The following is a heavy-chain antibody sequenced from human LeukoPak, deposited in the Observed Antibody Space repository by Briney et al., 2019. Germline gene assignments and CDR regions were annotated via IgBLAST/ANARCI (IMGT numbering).Heavy chain of an antibody. CDR2: MFHTGST. Sequence: SETLSLTCAVSGGSISSGGYSWSWIRQPPGKGLEWIGFMFHTGSTHYSPSLQSRVTISVDRSKNQFPLRLSSVTAADTAVYYCARERDYGYCDYWGQGTLVTVSS. CDR3: ARERDYGYCDY. CDR1: GGSISSGGYS. D-gene: IGHD4-17*01. V-gene: IGHV4-30-2*01. J-gene: IGHJ4*02.